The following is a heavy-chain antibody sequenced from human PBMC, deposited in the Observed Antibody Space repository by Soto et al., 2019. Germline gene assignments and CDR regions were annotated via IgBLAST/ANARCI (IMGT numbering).Heavy chain of an antibody. J-gene: IGHJ4*02. V-gene: IGHV3-23*01. Sequence: EVQLLESGGGLVQPGGSLRLSCAASGFTFSNYAMSWVRQTPGKGLEWVSTISGGGGNTYYPDSMKGRFTISRDNSKDTVYLQMNSLRAEDTAIYYCAKERLGRGADYWGQGALVTVTS. CDR2: ISGGGGNT. CDR3: AKERLGRGADY. CDR1: GFTFSNYA.